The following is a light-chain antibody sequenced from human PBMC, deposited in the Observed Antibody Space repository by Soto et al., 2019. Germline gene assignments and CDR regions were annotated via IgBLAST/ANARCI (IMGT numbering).Light chain of an antibody. V-gene: IGKV3-20*01. J-gene: IGKJ3*01. CDR3: QQYGSSPFT. CDR1: QSVTSNY. CDR2: DAS. Sequence: EIVSTQSPGTLSLSPGERATLSCRASQSVTSNYLAWHQQKPGQAPRLLIYDASTRATGIPDRFSGSGSGTDFTLTISRLEPEDFAVYYCQQYGSSPFTFGPGTKVDIK.